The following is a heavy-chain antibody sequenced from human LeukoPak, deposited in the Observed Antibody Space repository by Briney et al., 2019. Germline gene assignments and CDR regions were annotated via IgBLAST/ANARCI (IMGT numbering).Heavy chain of an antibody. CDR1: GFSFSDFW. J-gene: IGHJ4*02. V-gene: IGHV3-7*01. Sequence: GGSLRLSCAASGFSFSDFWMGWVRQAPGKGVEWVANINQDGSENYYVDSVKGRFTISRDNAKKSLYLQMNSLRAEDTAVYYCTKGRSNHYWGQGTLVTVST. CDR3: TKGRSNHY. D-gene: IGHD3-10*01. CDR2: INQDGSEN.